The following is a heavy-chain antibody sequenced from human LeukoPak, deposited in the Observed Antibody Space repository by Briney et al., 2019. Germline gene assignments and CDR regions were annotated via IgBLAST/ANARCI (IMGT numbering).Heavy chain of an antibody. J-gene: IGHJ4*02. V-gene: IGHV1-8*01. D-gene: IGHD6-13*01. CDR1: GYTFTSYD. Sequence: ASVKVSCKASGYTFTSYDINWVRQATGQGLEWMGWMNPNSGNTGFAQKFQGRVTMTSNTSISTAYTELSSLRSEDTAVYYCARVPTYPMIAATGTGGGDYWGQGTLVTVSS. CDR3: ARVPTYPMIAATGTGGGDY. CDR2: MNPNSGNT.